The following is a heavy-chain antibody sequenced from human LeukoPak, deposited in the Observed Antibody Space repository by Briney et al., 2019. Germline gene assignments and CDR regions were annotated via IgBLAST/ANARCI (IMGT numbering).Heavy chain of an antibody. Sequence: TGGSLRLSCAASGFTVSSNYMTWVRQAPGKGLEWVSVVYTGGSTYSADSVKGRFTISRDNAKNTLYLQMSSLRAEDTAVYYCVRDLLTGFDPWGQGTLVTVSS. CDR2: VYTGGST. J-gene: IGHJ5*02. D-gene: IGHD3-9*01. V-gene: IGHV3-53*01. CDR3: VRDLLTGFDP. CDR1: GFTVSSNY.